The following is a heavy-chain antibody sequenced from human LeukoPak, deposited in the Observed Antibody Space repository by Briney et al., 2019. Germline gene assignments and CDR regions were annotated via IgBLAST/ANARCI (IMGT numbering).Heavy chain of an antibody. J-gene: IGHJ4*02. Sequence: PGGSLRLSCAASGFTFSIYDMHWVRQAPGKGLECLAVIWDEGSNKYYADSVKGRFTISRDNSKTTLYLQMNSLRAEDTAVYYCVKSGRYGYRYFDYWGQGTLVAVSS. CDR1: GFTFSIYD. CDR3: VKSGRYGYRYFDY. CDR2: IWDEGSNK. V-gene: IGHV3-33*06. D-gene: IGHD5-18*01.